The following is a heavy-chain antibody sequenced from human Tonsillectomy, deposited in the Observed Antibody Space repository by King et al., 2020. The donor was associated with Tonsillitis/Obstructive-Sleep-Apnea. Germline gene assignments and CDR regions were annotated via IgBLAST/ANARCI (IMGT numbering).Heavy chain of an antibody. J-gene: IGHJ3*02. CDR2: INHSGTT. CDR1: GGSFSGSY. Sequence: VQLPQWGAGLLKPSETLSLSCAVYGGSFSGSYCSWIRQPPVKGLEWIGGINHSGTTNYHPSLKSRVTISIDMSKNHFSLSLSSVTAADTAVYYCARRDQSGMYSGTFDDFDIWGQGTMVSVSS. CDR3: ARRDQSGMYSGTFDDFDI. D-gene: IGHD1-26*01. V-gene: IGHV4-34*01.